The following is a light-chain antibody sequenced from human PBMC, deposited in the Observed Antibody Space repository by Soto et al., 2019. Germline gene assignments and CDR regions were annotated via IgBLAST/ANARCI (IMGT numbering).Light chain of an antibody. Sequence: QSVLSQPPSSSVTPGQRVTISFSGSSSNIGTYFVYWYQQLPGTAPKLLIYSNSQRPSGVPDRFSGSKSGTSASLAINGLRSEDEADYYCAAWDGSLSGNVFGTGTKVTVL. CDR2: SNS. CDR1: SSNIGTYF. V-gene: IGLV1-47*01. J-gene: IGLJ1*01. CDR3: AAWDGSLSGNV.